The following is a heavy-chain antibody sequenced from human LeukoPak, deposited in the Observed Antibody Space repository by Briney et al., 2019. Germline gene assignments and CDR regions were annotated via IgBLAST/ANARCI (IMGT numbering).Heavy chain of an antibody. CDR1: GFTFSSYG. V-gene: IGHV3-30*03. CDR3: VGELLPYYGMDV. D-gene: IGHD3-10*01. CDR2: ISYDGSNK. J-gene: IGHJ6*02. Sequence: GRSLRLSCAASGFTFSSYGTHWVRQAPGKGLEWVAVISYDGSNKYYADSVKGRFTISRDNSKNTLYLQMNSLRAEDTAVYYSVGELLPYYGMDVWGQGTTVTVSS.